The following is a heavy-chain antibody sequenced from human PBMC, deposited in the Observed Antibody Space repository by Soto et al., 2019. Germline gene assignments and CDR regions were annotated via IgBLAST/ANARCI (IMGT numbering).Heavy chain of an antibody. CDR2: IYSGGST. J-gene: IGHJ4*02. CDR1: GFTVSSNY. CDR3: ASSFLANWGPLDY. Sequence: GGSLRLSCAASGFTVSSNYMSWVRQAPGKGLEWVSVIYSGGSTYYADSVKGRFTISRDNSKNTLYLQMNSLRAEDTAVYYCASSFLANWGPLDYWGQGTLVTVSS. V-gene: IGHV3-53*01. D-gene: IGHD7-27*01.